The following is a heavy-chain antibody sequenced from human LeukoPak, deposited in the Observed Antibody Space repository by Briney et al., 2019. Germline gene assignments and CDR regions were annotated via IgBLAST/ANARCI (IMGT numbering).Heavy chain of an antibody. CDR1: GGTFSNYA. J-gene: IGHJ3*02. CDR3: ARPCSGGSCDAFDI. Sequence: SVKVSCKASGGTFSNYAISWVRQAPGQGLEWMGGIIPISGTANYAQKLQDRVTITADESTSTAYMELSSLRSEDTAVYYCARPCSGGSCDAFDIWGQGTMVTVSS. D-gene: IGHD2-15*01. CDR2: IIPISGTA. V-gene: IGHV1-69*13.